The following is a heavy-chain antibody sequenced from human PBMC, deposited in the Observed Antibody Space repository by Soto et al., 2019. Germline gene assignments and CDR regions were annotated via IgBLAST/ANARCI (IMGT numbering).Heavy chain of an antibody. Sequence: GWSLRLSCAASGFTLSGYARDWVRQAPGKGLEYVSGISSNGVGTYYANSVQGRFTISRDNSKNTVYLQMGSLRPEDMAVYYRARRARPDFYYMDVWGKGTTVTVSS. CDR2: ISSNGVGT. CDR3: ARRARPDFYYMDV. V-gene: IGHV3-64*01. CDR1: GFTLSGYA. J-gene: IGHJ6*03. D-gene: IGHD6-6*01.